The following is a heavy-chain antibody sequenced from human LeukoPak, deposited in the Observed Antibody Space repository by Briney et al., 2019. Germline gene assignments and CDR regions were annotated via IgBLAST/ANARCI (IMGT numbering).Heavy chain of an antibody. J-gene: IGHJ4*02. D-gene: IGHD3-10*01. CDR2: INHSGST. Sequence: PSETLSLTCAVYGGSFSGYYWSWIRQPPGKGLEWIGEINHSGSTNYNPSLKSRVTISVDTSKNQFSLKLSSVTAADTAVYYCARGQTITMVRGVPPRSPFDYWGQGTLVTVSS. CDR1: GGSFSGYY. V-gene: IGHV4-34*01. CDR3: ARGQTITMVRGVPPRSPFDY.